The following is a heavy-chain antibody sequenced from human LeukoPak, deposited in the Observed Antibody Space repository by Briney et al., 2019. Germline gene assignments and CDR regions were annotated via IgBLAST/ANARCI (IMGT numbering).Heavy chain of an antibody. J-gene: IGHJ5*02. CDR2: ISGSGGST. CDR3: AKDPRYCSGGSCPNWFDP. D-gene: IGHD2-15*01. V-gene: IGHV3-23*01. CDR1: GFIFSSYA. Sequence: PGGSLRLSCAASGFIFSSYAMSWVRQAPGKGLEWVSAISGSGGSTYYADSVKGRFTISRDNSKNTLYLQMNSLRAEDTAVYYCAKDPRYCSGGSCPNWFDPWGQGTLVTVSS.